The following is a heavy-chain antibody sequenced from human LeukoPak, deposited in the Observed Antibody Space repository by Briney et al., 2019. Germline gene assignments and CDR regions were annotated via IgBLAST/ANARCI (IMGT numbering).Heavy chain of an antibody. J-gene: IGHJ4*02. CDR3: ARVLDHPNGPLVSGFDY. V-gene: IGHV3-30-3*01. Sequence: GGSLRLSCAASGFTFRSYAMHWVPQAPGKGLEWVAVISYDGSNKYYADSVKGRFTISRDNSKNTLYLQMNSLRAEDTAVYYCARVLDHPNGPLVSGFDYWAQGTLVTVSS. CDR2: ISYDGSNK. CDR1: GFTFRSYA. D-gene: IGHD2-21*01.